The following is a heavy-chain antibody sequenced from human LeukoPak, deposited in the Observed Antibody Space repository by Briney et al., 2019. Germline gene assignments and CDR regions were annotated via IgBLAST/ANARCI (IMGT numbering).Heavy chain of an antibody. CDR2: IYYSGST. D-gene: IGHD2-15*01. CDR1: GGSISSYY. V-gene: IGHV4-59*01. J-gene: IGHJ4*02. Sequence: SETLSLTCTVSGGSISSYYWRWIRQPPGKGLEWIGYIYYSGSTHYNPSLKSRVTISVDTSKNQFSLKLSSVTAADTAVYYCARELLGYCSGGSCYSGFIDYWGQGTLVTVSS. CDR3: ARELLGYCSGGSCYSGFIDY.